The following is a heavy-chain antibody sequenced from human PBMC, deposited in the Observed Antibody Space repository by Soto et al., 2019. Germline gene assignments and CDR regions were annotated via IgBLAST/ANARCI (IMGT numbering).Heavy chain of an antibody. J-gene: IGHJ4*02. D-gene: IGHD2-15*01. CDR1: GFSLNTGGIC. CDR3: ARSLSVAASSGFDF. V-gene: IGHV2-70*13. CDR2: IDWADDK. Sequence: SGPTLVNPTETLTLTCTFSGFSLNTGGICVSWIRQPPGKALEWLGLIDWADDKDYRTSLKARLTISKDSSKNQVVLTMTNMDPVDTATYYCARSLSVAASSGFDFWGQGILVTVSS.